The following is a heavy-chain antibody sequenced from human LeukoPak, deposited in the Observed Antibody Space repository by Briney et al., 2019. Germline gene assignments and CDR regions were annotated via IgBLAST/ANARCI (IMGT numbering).Heavy chain of an antibody. J-gene: IGHJ4*02. CDR1: GFTFSNAW. Sequence: GRSLRLSCAASGFTFSNAWTSWVRQAPGKGLEWVGRIRSKTDGGTIEYATPVKGRFTISRDDSKNTLYLPMNSLTTKDTAVYYCITYSMAVYSNDWSGTFDYWGQGTLVTVSS. CDR2: IRSKTDGGTI. V-gene: IGHV3-15*01. D-gene: IGHD6-19*01. CDR3: ITYSMAVYSNDWSGTFDY.